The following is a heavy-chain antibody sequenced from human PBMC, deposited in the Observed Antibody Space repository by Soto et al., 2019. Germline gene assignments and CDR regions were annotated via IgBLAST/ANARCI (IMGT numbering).Heavy chain of an antibody. V-gene: IGHV3-23*01. CDR1: GFTFRDYA. Sequence: EVQLLESGGGLEQPGGSLRLSCAASGFTFRDYAMSWVRQAPGKGLEWVTTITGSSSNLYYSDSVKGRFAISRDNSKNTLYLQMDSLTAEDTAVYYGAQGGAVYGLLTHDYWGQGTLVTVSS. D-gene: IGHD3-9*01. J-gene: IGHJ4*02. CDR2: ITGSSSNL. CDR3: AQGGAVYGLLTHDY.